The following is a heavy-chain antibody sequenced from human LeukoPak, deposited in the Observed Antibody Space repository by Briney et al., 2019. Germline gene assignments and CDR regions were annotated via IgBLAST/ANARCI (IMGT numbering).Heavy chain of an antibody. CDR2: VWYDATDG. V-gene: IGHV3-33*01. Sequence: GGSLRLSCAASGFTFSDYGMHWVRQAPGKGLEWVADVWYDATDGHYADSVKGRFTISRDNSKNTLYLQMNSLRAEDTAVYYCKPRIVGATPLDYWGQGTLVTVSS. J-gene: IGHJ4*02. CDR3: KPRIVGATPLDY. CDR1: GFTFSDYG. D-gene: IGHD1-26*01.